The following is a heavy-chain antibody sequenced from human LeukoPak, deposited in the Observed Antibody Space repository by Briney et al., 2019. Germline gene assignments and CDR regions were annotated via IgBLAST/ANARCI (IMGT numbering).Heavy chain of an antibody. CDR3: AKARSEVQAYFHGMDV. V-gene: IGHV3-23*01. CDR2: IGKSDDGT. D-gene: IGHD1-1*01. CDR1: GFTFSNYA. Sequence: GAFLRLSCAASGFTFSNYAMSWVRQAPGKGLEWVSGIGKSDDGTHYADSVKGRFTISRDNSKNTLYLQMNSLRAEDTAVYYCAKARSEVQAYFHGMDVWGQGTTVIVSS. J-gene: IGHJ6*02.